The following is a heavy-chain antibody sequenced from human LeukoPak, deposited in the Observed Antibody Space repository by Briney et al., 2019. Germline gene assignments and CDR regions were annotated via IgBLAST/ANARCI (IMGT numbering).Heavy chain of an antibody. J-gene: IGHJ4*02. CDR2: IYNSVNT. CDR3: TRGLRAEY. V-gene: IGHV4-59*01. CDR1: GGSISSYY. D-gene: IGHD4-17*01. Sequence: SETLSLTCTVSGGSISSYYWTWIRQPPGKGLEWIGYIYNSVNTNSDPSLKSRVTISVDKSKNQFSLKLRSVTAADTAVYYCTRGLRAEYWGQGTLITGSS.